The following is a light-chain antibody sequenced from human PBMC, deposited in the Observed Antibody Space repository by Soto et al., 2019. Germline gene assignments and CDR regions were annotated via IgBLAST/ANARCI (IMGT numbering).Light chain of an antibody. CDR3: QQYNNWPRT. CDR1: QSVSSN. J-gene: IGKJ1*01. CDR2: GAS. Sequence: EIVMTQSPSTLSVSPGERATLSCRASQSVSSNLAWYQQKPGQAPRLLIYGASTRATGIPAGFSGSGSGTEFTLTISSLQSEEFAVYYCQQYNNWPRTFGQGTKVEIK. V-gene: IGKV3-15*01.